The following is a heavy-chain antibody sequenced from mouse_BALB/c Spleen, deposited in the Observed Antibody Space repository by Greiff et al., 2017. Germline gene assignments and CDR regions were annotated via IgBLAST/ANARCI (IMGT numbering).Heavy chain of an antibody. V-gene: IGHV1-54*03. Sequence: QVQLKQSGAELVRPGTSVKVSCKASGYAFTNYLIEWVKQRPGQGLEWIGVINPGSGGTNYNEKFKGKATLTADKSSSTAYMQLSSLTSDDSAVYFCARGDGSSSFAYWGQGTLVTVSA. D-gene: IGHD1-1*01. CDR2: INPGSGGT. J-gene: IGHJ3*01. CDR3: ARGDGSSSFAY. CDR1: GYAFTNYL.